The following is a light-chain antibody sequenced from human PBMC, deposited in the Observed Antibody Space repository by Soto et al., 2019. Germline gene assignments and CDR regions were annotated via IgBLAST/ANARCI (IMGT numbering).Light chain of an antibody. CDR2: GTT. V-gene: IGLV1-40*01. CDR3: QSYDSRLSGSVL. CDR1: TSNIGAAYA. Sequence: QSVLTQPPSVSGAPGQRITISCTGNTSNIGAAYAVHWYKQLPGTVPKLLIYGTTNRPSGVPDRFSGSRSGSSASLAITGLQAEDEADYFCQSYDSRLSGSVLFGGGTKLTVL. J-gene: IGLJ3*02.